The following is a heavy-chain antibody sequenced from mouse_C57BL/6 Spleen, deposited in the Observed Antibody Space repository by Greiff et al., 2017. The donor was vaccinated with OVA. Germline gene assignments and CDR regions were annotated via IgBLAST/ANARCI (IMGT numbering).Heavy chain of an antibody. J-gene: IGHJ2*01. D-gene: IGHD2-5*01. CDR2: ISYDGSN. Sequence: VQLKESGPGLVKPSQSLSLTCSVTGYSITSGYYWNWIRQFPGNKLEWMGYISYDGSNNYNPSLKNRISITRDTSKNQFFLKLNSVTTEDTATYYCARGGLYSNLDYWGQGTTLTVSS. CDR1: GYSITSGYY. V-gene: IGHV3-6*01. CDR3: ARGGLYSNLDY.